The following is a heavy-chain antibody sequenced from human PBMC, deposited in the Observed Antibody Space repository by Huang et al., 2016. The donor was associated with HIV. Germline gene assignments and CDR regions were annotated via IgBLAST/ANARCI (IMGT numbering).Heavy chain of an antibody. V-gene: IGHV1-69*13. Sequence: QVQLVQSGAEVKKPGSSVKLSCQSSGGGSSRSAISWVRQARGQGLEWMGGIIPICGTTDYAPRFQGRVTITADESTNTAYIELSSLEYDDTALYYCARSGPRWGLATIWTLVYWGQGTLVTVSS. D-gene: IGHD5-12*01. J-gene: IGHJ4*02. CDR1: GGGSSRSA. CDR2: IIPICGTT. CDR3: ARSGPRWGLATIWTLVY.